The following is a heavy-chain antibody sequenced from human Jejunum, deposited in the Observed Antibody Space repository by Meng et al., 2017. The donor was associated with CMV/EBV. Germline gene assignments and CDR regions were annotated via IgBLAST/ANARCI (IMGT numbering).Heavy chain of an antibody. Sequence: ACGFTFSNAWMNWVRQAPGKGLEWVGHIKSNTYGGTTDYAAPVKGRFTIPRDDSKNTLYLQMNSLKTEDTAVYYCTTVGPYSRSVYWGQGTLVTVSS. CDR3: TTVGPYSRSVY. V-gene: IGHV3-15*07. CDR2: IKSNTYGGTT. J-gene: IGHJ4*02. D-gene: IGHD1-14*01. CDR1: GFTFSNAW.